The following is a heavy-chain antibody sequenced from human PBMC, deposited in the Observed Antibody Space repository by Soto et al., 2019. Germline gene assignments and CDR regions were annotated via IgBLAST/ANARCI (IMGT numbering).Heavy chain of an antibody. CDR1: GFTFNSYA. CDR3: ARDRDYYDSGRSYNIGSPSS. J-gene: IGHJ5*02. D-gene: IGHD3-10*01. CDR2: VSYDGNKK. Sequence: PGGSLRLSCAASGFTFNSYAMHWVRQAPGKGLEWVAVVSYDGNKKYYADFVKGRFTISRDNSKNTLDLQVNSLRADDTAVYYCARDRDYYDSGRSYNIGSPSSWGQGALVTVSS. V-gene: IGHV3-30-3*01.